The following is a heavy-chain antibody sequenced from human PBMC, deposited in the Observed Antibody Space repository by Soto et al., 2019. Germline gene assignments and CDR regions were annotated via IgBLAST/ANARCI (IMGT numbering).Heavy chain of an antibody. D-gene: IGHD5-12*01. CDR2: IIPILGIA. V-gene: IGHV1-69*02. CDR1: GGTFSSYT. CDR3: ASYSVDINPPAFDP. Sequence: QVQLVQSGAEVKKPGSSVKVSCKASGGTFSSYTISWVRQAPGQGLEWMGRIIPILGIANYAQKFQGRVTFIATKCXSTAYMELSSLRSEDTAVYYCASYSVDINPPAFDPWGQGTLVTVSS. J-gene: IGHJ5*02.